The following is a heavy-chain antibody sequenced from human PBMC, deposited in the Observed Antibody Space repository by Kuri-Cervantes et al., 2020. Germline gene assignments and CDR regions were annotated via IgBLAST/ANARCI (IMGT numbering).Heavy chain of an antibody. D-gene: IGHD6-19*01. V-gene: IGHV3-7*01. Sequence: GGSLRLSCAASGFTFDTYGMHWVRQAPGKGLEWVASVSDEGSLTFYVDSVKGRFIISRDNAKNSLFLQMSSLRDEDTAVYYCARDSGAVAGRGLDYWGQGTLVTVSS. CDR3: ARDSGAVAGRGLDY. CDR2: VSDEGSLT. J-gene: IGHJ4*02. CDR1: GFTFDTYG.